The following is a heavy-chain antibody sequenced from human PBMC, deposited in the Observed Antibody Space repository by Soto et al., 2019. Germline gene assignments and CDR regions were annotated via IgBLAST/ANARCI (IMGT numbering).Heavy chain of an antibody. J-gene: IGHJ6*02. Sequence: HPGGSLRLSCAASGFTFSGSAMHWVRQASGKGLEWVGRIRSKANSYATAYAASVKGRFTISRDDSKNTAYLQMNSLKTEDTAVYYCTRDGEMATIVDYYYGMDVWGQGTTVTVSS. V-gene: IGHV3-73*01. CDR3: TRDGEMATIVDYYYGMDV. CDR2: IRSKANSYAT. D-gene: IGHD5-12*01. CDR1: GFTFSGSA.